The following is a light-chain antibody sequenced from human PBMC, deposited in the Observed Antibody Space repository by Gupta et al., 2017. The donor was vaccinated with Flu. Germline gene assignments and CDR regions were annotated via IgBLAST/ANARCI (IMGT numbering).Light chain of an antibody. Sequence: ERAILSCRASQHVNSTYLAWYLQKPGQAPRLLIYGATNRATDIPERFSGSGSGTDFTLTITRLEPEDFAVFFCQQYGSSPWTFGQGTKVDIK. CDR2: GAT. CDR1: QHVNSTY. CDR3: QQYGSSPWT. J-gene: IGKJ1*01. V-gene: IGKV3-20*01.